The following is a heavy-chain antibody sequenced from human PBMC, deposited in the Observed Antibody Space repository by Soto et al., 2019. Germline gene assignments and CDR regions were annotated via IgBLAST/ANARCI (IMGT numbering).Heavy chain of an antibody. J-gene: IGHJ4*02. CDR2: IRSKAYGGTT. CDR1: GFTFGDYA. Sequence: GGSLRLSCTASGFTFGDYAMSWFRQAPGKGLEWVGFIRSKAYGGTTEYAASVKGRFTISRDDSKSIAYLQMNSLKTEDTAVYYCTSPYRDGYNLERLKDYWGQGTLVTVSS. D-gene: IGHD5-12*01. V-gene: IGHV3-49*03. CDR3: TSPYRDGYNLERLKDY.